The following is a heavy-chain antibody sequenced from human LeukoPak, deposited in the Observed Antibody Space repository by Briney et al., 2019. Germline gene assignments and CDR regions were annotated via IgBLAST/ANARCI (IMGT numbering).Heavy chain of an antibody. D-gene: IGHD6-13*01. Sequence: TETLSLTCTVSGGSISIYYWSWIRQPPGKGLEWIGYIYYSGSTNYNPSLKSRVTISVDTSKNQFSLKLSSVTAADTAVYYCARGYSSWNPWGQGTPVTVSS. V-gene: IGHV4-59*01. CDR2: IYYSGST. J-gene: IGHJ1*01. CDR1: GGSISIYY. CDR3: ARGYSSWNP.